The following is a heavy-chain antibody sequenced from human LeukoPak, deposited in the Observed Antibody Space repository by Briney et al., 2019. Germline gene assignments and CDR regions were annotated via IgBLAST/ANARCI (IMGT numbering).Heavy chain of an antibody. CDR1: GFTFSSYW. CDR3: ASLIAAADHNWFDP. V-gene: IGHV3-7*01. Sequence: GGSLRLSCAASGFTFSSYWMSWVRQAPGKGLEWVANIKQDGSEKYYVDSVKGRFTISRDNAKNSLYLQMNSLRAEDTAVYYCASLIAAADHNWFDPWGQGTLVTVSS. CDR2: IKQDGSEK. D-gene: IGHD6-13*01. J-gene: IGHJ5*02.